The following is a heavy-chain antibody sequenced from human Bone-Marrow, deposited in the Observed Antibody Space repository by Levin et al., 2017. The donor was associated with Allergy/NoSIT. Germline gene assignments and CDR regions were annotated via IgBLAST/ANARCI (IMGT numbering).Heavy chain of an antibody. V-gene: IGHV3-74*01. J-gene: IGHJ4*02. CDR2: INSDGSST. Sequence: PGGSLRLSCAASGFTFSSYWMHWVRQAPGKGLVWVSRINSDGSSTSYADSVKGRFTISRDNAKNTLYLQMNSLRAEDTAVYYCFGVAVANRDLDYWGQGTLVTVSS. D-gene: IGHD6-19*01. CDR1: GFTFSSYW. CDR3: FGVAVANRDLDY.